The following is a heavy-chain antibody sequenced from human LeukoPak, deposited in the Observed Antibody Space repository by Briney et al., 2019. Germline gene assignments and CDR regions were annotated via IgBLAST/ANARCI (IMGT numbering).Heavy chain of an antibody. D-gene: IGHD3-3*01. V-gene: IGHV3-30-3*01. J-gene: IGHJ4*02. Sequence: PGGSLRLSCAASGFTFSSYAMHWVRQAPGKGLEWVAVISYDGSNKYYADSVKGRFTISRDNSKNTLYLQMNSLRAEDTAVYYCARAKAVQPRASALFGYWGQGTPVTVSS. CDR2: ISYDGSNK. CDR1: GFTFSSYA. CDR3: ARAKAVQPRASALFGY.